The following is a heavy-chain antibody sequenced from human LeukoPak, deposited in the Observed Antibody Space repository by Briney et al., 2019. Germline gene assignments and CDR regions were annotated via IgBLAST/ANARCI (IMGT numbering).Heavy chain of an antibody. CDR2: INQDGSEK. CDR3: ARDLPDY. V-gene: IGHV3-7*01. J-gene: IGHJ4*02. CDR1: GFTFSSYW. Sequence: PGGSLRLSCAGSGFTFSSYWMSWVRQAPGKGLEWVANINQDGSEKYYVDSVKGRLTISRDNAKNSLYLQMNSLRAEDTAVYYCARDLPDYWGQGTLVTVSS.